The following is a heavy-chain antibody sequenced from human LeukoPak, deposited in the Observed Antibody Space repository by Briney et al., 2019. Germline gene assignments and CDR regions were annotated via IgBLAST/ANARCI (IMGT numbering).Heavy chain of an antibody. V-gene: IGHV4-59*08. CDR3: ARLGYYGSGSSAPPVDY. CDR2: IYYSGST. J-gene: IGHJ4*02. CDR1: GGSISSYY. Sequence: SETLSLTYTVSGGSISSYYWSWIRQPPGKGLEWIGYIYYSGSTNYNPSLKSRVTISVDTSKNQFSLKLSSVTAADTAVYYCARLGYYGSGSSAPPVDYWGQGTLVTVSS. D-gene: IGHD3-10*01.